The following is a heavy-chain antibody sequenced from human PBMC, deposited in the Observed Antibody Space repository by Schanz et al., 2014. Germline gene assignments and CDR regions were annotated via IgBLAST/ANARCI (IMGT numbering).Heavy chain of an antibody. CDR3: VRDTDYHFDY. Sequence: QLVQSGAEVKKPGASVKVSCKASGYTFTSYYMYWVRQAPGQGLEWMGVINPSGGSTIYAQKFQGRVTMTRDTSTSTVYMELSSLRSEDTAVYYCVRDTDYHFDYWGQGTLVTVSS. D-gene: IGHD4-17*01. J-gene: IGHJ4*02. CDR2: INPSGGST. CDR1: GYTFTSYY. V-gene: IGHV1-46*01.